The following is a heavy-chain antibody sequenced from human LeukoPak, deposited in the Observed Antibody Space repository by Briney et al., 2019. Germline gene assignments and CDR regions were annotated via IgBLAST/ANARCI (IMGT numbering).Heavy chain of an antibody. Sequence: SQTLSLTCTVSGGSISSGSYYWSWIRQPAGKGLEWIGRIYTSGSTNYNPSLKSRVTISVDTSKNQFSLKLSSVTAADTAVYYCARDETHDYWGQGTLVTVSS. J-gene: IGHJ4*02. CDR2: IYTSGST. V-gene: IGHV4-61*02. CDR1: GGSISSGSYY. CDR3: ARDETHDY.